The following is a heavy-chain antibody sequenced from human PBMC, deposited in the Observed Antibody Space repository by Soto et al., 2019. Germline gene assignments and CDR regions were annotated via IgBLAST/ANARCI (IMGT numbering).Heavy chain of an antibody. D-gene: IGHD2-2*01. Sequence: AASVKVSCKTSGYTFSNYGITWVRQAPGQPLEWLGWISLYSDGTNYAQKFQGRVSTTTDTSTTTAYMELRSLRSDDTAVYYCARVVPGAEAWFGPWGQGTLVTVSS. J-gene: IGHJ5*02. CDR3: ARVVPGAEAWFGP. CDR2: ISLYSDGT. V-gene: IGHV1-18*01. CDR1: GYTFSNYG.